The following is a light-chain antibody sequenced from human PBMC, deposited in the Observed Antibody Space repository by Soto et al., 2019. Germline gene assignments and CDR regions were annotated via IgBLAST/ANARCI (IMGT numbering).Light chain of an antibody. CDR3: MQGTHWPIT. V-gene: IGKV2-30*02. J-gene: IGKJ5*01. CDR2: KVS. CDR1: QRLVHSDGIAY. Sequence: EVVMTESPLSLAVTLLQPASISCXSNQRLVHSDGIAYFSWFQQRPGRSPRRLIYKVSNRDSGVPARFSGSGSGTDFALKISRVEAEDVGVYYCMQGTHWPITFGQGTRLEI.